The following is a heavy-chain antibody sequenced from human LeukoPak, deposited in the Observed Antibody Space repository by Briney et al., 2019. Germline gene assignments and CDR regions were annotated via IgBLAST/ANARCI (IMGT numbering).Heavy chain of an antibody. J-gene: IGHJ2*01. D-gene: IGHD4-17*01. Sequence: SETLSLTCAVYGGSFSGYYWSWIRQPPGKGLEWIGEINHSGSTNYNPSLKSRVTISVDTSKNQFSLKLSSVTAADTAVYSCARPHPPTVTTPYWYFDLWGRGTLVTVSS. CDR3: ARPHPPTVTTPYWYFDL. V-gene: IGHV4-34*01. CDR1: GGSFSGYY. CDR2: INHSGST.